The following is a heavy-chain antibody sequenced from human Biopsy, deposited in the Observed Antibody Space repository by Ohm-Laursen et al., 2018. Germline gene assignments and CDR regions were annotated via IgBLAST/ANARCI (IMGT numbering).Heavy chain of an antibody. CDR1: GFSFSSYG. D-gene: IGHD7-27*01. CDR2: FSYDGINK. Sequence: SLRLSCAASGFSFSSYGMHWVRQAPGKGLEWVAHFSYDGINKHYADSVKGRFTISRDNSKNTLSLQMNNLRAEDTAVFYCAKDLRNNNWGVENWGQGTLVTVSS. J-gene: IGHJ4*02. V-gene: IGHV3-30*18. CDR3: AKDLRNNNWGVEN.